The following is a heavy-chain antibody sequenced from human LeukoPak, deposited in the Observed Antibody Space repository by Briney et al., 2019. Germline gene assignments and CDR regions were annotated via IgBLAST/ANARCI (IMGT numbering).Heavy chain of an antibody. J-gene: IGHJ3*02. CDR2: IYHSGST. D-gene: IGHD2-2*01. V-gene: IGHV4-4*02. CDR3: ARVYCSSTSCYESAFDI. CDR1: GGSISSSNW. Sequence: SETLSLTCAVSGGSISSSNWWSWVRQPPGKGLEWIGEIYHSGSTNYNPSLKSRVTMSVDKSKNQFSLKLSSVTAADTAVYYCARVYCSSTSCYESAFDIWGQGTMVTVSS.